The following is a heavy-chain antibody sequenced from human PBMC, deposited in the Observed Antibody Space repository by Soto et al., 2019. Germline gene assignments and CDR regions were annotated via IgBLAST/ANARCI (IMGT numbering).Heavy chain of an antibody. CDR1: GFTFDVYA. CDR3: ARDNWNGAYYGLDV. Sequence: EVQLVESGGGWVQPGRSLRLSCAASGFTFDVYAMHWVRQAPGKGLEWVSGMSGSGSSIYYADSVKGRFTITRDKSKKTLYLQMNSLRAEDTAVYWCARDNWNGAYYGLDVWGQGTTVTVS. J-gene: IGHJ6*02. V-gene: IGHV3-23*04. CDR2: MSGSGSSI. D-gene: IGHD1-20*01.